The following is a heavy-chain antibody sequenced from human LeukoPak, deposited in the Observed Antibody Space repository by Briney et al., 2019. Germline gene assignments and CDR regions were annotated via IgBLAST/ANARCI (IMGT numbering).Heavy chain of an antibody. CDR3: AEGGNVDTALHYYMDV. J-gene: IGHJ6*03. V-gene: IGHV1-18*01. CDR2: ISAYNGNT. D-gene: IGHD5-18*01. CDR1: GYTFTSYG. Sequence: GASVKVSCKASGYTFTSYGISWVRQAPGQGLEWMGWISAYNGNTNYAQKLQGRVTMTTDTSTSTAYMELRSLRSDDTAVYYCAEGGNVDTALHYYMDVWGKGTTVTVSS.